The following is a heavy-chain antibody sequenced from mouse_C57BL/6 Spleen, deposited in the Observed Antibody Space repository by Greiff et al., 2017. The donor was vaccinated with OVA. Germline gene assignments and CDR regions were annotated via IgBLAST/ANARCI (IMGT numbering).Heavy chain of an antibody. V-gene: IGHV3-6*01. Sequence: VQLKESGPGLVKPSQSLSLTCSVTGYSITSGYYWNWIRQFPGNKLEWMGYISYDGSNNYNPSLKNRISITRDTSKNQFFLKLNSVTTEDTATYYCARGQPGAMDYWGQGTSVTVSS. D-gene: IGHD6-1*01. CDR3: ARGQPGAMDY. CDR2: ISYDGSN. J-gene: IGHJ4*01. CDR1: GYSITSGYY.